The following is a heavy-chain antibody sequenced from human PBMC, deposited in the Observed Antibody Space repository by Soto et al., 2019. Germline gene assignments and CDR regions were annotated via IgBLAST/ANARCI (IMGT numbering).Heavy chain of an antibody. CDR1: GFTFSSYS. V-gene: IGHV3-21*01. J-gene: IGHJ6*02. CDR3: ARDLNPSQLVLAPYHAYYYYGMAF. D-gene: IGHD6-13*01. CDR2: ISISSSYI. Sequence: GGSLRLSCAASGFTFSSYSMNWVRQAPWKGLEWVSSISISSSYIYYADSVKGRFTISRDNAKNSLYLQMNSLRAEDTAVYYCARDLNPSQLVLAPYHAYYYYGMAFWGQGTTVTVSS.